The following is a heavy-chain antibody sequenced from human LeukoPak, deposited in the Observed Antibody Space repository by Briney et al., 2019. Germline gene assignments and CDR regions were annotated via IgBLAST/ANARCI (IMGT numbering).Heavy chain of an antibody. CDR1: GGSISSGDHY. V-gene: IGHV4-30-4*01. J-gene: IGHJ6*02. CDR2: IYYSGST. Sequence: PSQTLSLTCTVSGGSISSGDHYWSWIRQPPGKGLEWIGYIYYSGSTYYNPSLTSRVTISVDTSKNQFSLKLSSVTAADTAVYYCARPATYYDILTGYHYYYGMDVWGQGTTVTVSS. D-gene: IGHD3-9*01. CDR3: ARPATYYDILTGYHYYYGMDV.